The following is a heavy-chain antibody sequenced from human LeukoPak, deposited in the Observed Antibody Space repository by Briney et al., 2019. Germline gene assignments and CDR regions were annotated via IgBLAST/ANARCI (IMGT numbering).Heavy chain of an antibody. CDR2: IKQDGSEK. J-gene: IGHJ5*02. CDR1: GFTFSSYW. Sequence: GGSLRLSCAASGFTFSSYWMSWVRQAPGKGLEWVANIKQDGSEKYYVDSVKGRFTISRDNAKNSLYLQMHSLRAEDTALYYCARDALVAARLGWFDPWGQGTLVTVSS. D-gene: IGHD6-6*01. CDR3: ARDALVAARLGWFDP. V-gene: IGHV3-7*03.